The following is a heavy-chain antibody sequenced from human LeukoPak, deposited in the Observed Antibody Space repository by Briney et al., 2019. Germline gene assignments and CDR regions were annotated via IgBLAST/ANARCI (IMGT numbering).Heavy chain of an antibody. Sequence: SETLSLTCTVSGDSIRSYHWNWIRQPPGKGLEWIGYISYSGSTSYSPSLKGRVTISMDTSKNQFSLNVISVTAADTAVYYCARDSHSLRWYLWGRGTLVTVSS. J-gene: IGHJ2*01. CDR2: ISYSGST. V-gene: IGHV4-59*01. CDR1: GDSIRSYH. D-gene: IGHD3-10*01. CDR3: ARDSHSLRWYL.